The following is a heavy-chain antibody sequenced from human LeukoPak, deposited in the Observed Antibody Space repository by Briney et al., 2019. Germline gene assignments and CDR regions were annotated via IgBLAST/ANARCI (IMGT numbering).Heavy chain of an antibody. V-gene: IGHV4-39*07. CDR1: GGSISSSSYY. J-gene: IGHJ6*03. CDR3: ARITPPMNYYMDV. Sequence: SETLSLTCSVYGGSISSSSYYWGWIRQPPGKGLEWIGNMYYSGRTYYNPSLKSRITISVDTSKNQFSLELSSVTAADTAVYYCARITPPMNYYMDVWGKGTTVTVPS. D-gene: IGHD1-14*01. CDR2: MYYSGRT.